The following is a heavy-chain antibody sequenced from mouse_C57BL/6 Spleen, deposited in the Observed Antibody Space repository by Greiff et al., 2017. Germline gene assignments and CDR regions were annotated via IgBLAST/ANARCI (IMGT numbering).Heavy chain of an antibody. J-gene: IGHJ4*01. CDR1: GYSITSGYY. CDR2: IRYDGSN. Sequence: EVQRVESGPGLVKPSQSLSLSCSVTGYSITSGYYWNWIRQFPGNKLEWMGYIRYDGSNNYNPSLKNRISITRDTSKNQFFLKLNSVTTEDTATYYCASYCYGSRYAMGDWGQGASVTVSS. D-gene: IGHD1-1*01. V-gene: IGHV3-6*01. CDR3: ASYCYGSRYAMGD.